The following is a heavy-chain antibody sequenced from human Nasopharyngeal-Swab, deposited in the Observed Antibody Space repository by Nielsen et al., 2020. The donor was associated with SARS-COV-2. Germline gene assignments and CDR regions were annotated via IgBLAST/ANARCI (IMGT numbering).Heavy chain of an antibody. CDR3: VSAGSIEY. J-gene: IGHJ4*02. V-gene: IGHV3-33*01. CDR1: GFTYKYG. CDR2: IWYDGSKK. Sequence: GEPLKISCVESGFTYKYGMNWVRQAPGKGLEWVSVIWYDGSKKFYAESVKGRFSISRDESKNTVYLQMSSLRVEDTAVYYCVSAGSIEYWGPGTLVTVSS. D-gene: IGHD3-10*01.